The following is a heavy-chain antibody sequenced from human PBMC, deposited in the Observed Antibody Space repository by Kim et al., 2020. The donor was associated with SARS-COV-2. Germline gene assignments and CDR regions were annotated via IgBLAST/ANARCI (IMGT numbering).Heavy chain of an antibody. CDR3: ARDRCIAAAGTFGRLCYYYGMDV. D-gene: IGHD6-13*01. CDR1: GGSISSYY. J-gene: IGHJ6*02. V-gene: IGHV4-59*01. Sequence: SETLSLTCTVSGGSISSYYWSWIRQPPGKGLEWIGYIYYSGSTNYNPSLKSRVTISVDTSKNQFSLKLSSVTAADTAVYYCARDRCIAAAGTFGRLCYYYGMDVWGQGTTVTVSS. CDR2: IYYSGST.